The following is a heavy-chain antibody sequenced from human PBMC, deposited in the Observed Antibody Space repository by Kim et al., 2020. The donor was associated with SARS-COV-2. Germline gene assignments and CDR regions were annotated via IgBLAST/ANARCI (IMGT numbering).Heavy chain of an antibody. D-gene: IGHD6-19*01. V-gene: IGHV3-33*05. CDR3: ARGFFKYSSGRPFDY. J-gene: IGHJ4*02. CDR2: ISYDGSNK. CDR1: GFTFSSYG. Sequence: GGSLRLSCAASGFTFSSYGMHWVRQAPGKGLEWVAVISYDGSNKYYADSVKGRFTISRDNSKNTLYLQMNSLRAEDTAVYYCARGFFKYSSGRPFDYWGQGTLVTVSS.